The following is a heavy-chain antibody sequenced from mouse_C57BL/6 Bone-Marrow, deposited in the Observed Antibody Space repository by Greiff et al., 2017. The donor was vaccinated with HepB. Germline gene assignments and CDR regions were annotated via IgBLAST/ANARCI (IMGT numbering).Heavy chain of an antibody. J-gene: IGHJ2*01. D-gene: IGHD1-1*01. CDR2: ISSGGSYT. CDR3: ARPAYGSSPYYFDY. CDR1: GFTFSSYG. V-gene: IGHV5-6*02. Sequence: DVMLVESGGDLVKPGGSLKLSCAASGFTFSSYGMSWVRQTPDKRLEWVATISSGGSYTYYPDSVKGRFTISRDNAKNTLYLQMSSLKSEDTAMYYCARPAYGSSPYYFDYWGQGTTLTVSS.